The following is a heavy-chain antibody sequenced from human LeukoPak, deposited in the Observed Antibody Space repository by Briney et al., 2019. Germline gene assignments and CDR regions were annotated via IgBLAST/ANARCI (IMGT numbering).Heavy chain of an antibody. CDR1: GCFTSSGYY. Sequence: PSGAPFLPCGVAGCFTSSGYYWGWVRQPPGKGLEWVGSIYHSGSTYYNPSLKSRVTISVDTSKSQFSLKLSSVTAADTAVYYCARRVYYYDSSGYYYSVYAFDIWGQGTMVTVSS. D-gene: IGHD3-22*01. J-gene: IGHJ3*02. V-gene: IGHV4-38-2*01. CDR3: ARRVYYYDSSGYYYSVYAFDI. CDR2: IYHSGST.